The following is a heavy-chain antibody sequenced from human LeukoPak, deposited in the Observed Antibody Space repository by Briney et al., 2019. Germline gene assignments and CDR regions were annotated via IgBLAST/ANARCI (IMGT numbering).Heavy chain of an antibody. CDR1: GFTFASHA. Sequence: GGSLRLSCEASGFTFASHAMGWVRQAPGKGLEWVSSITGSAKTTYYADSVKGRFTISRDNSRNTVDLQLTSLRAEDTATYYCTKEDRQLVRAYWGQGTLVTVSS. J-gene: IGHJ4*02. CDR2: ITGSAKTT. V-gene: IGHV3-23*01. D-gene: IGHD5-18*01. CDR3: TKEDRQLVRAY.